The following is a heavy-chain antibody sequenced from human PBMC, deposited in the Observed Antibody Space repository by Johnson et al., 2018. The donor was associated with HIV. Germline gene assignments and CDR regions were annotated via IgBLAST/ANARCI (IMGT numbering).Heavy chain of an antibody. CDR3: ARDFAYCGGDCSAFDI. D-gene: IGHD2-21*02. V-gene: IGHV3-53*01. Sequence: VQLVESGGGVVQPGRSLRLSCAASGFTVSSNYMSWVRQAPGKGLEWVSVIYSGGSTYYADSVKGRFTISRDNSKNTLYLQMNSRRAEDTAVYYCARDFAYCGGDCSAFDIWGQGTMVTVSS. J-gene: IGHJ3*02. CDR2: IYSGGST. CDR1: GFTVSSNY.